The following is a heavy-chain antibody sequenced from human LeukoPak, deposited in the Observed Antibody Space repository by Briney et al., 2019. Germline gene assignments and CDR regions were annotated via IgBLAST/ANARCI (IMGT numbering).Heavy chain of an antibody. D-gene: IGHD5-12*01. CDR1: GFTFSNYW. CDR2: INTDGGTT. J-gene: IGHJ3*02. Sequence: GGSLRLSCAASGFTFSNYWMHWVRQAPGKGLVWVSRINTDGGTTNYADSVEGRFTISRDNAKNSLYLQMNSLRAEDTAVYYCARDRWLRNDAFDIWGQGTMVTVSS. CDR3: ARDRWLRNDAFDI. V-gene: IGHV3-74*01.